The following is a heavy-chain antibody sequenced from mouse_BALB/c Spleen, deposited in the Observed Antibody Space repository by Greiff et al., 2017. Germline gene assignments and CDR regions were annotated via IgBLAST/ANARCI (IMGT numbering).Heavy chain of an antibody. D-gene: IGHD2-10*02. CDR1: GFTFSSYA. Sequence: EVKLVESGGGLVKPGGSLKLSCAASGFTFSSYAMSWVRQTPEKRLEWVASISSGGSTYYPDSVKGRFTISRDNARNILYLQMSSLRSEDTAMYYCARGYALYAMDYWGQGTSVTVSS. J-gene: IGHJ4*01. V-gene: IGHV5-6-5*01. CDR2: ISSGGST. CDR3: ARGYALYAMDY.